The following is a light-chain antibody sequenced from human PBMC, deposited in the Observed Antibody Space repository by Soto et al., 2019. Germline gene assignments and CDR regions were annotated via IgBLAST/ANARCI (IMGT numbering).Light chain of an antibody. CDR1: QSVSTW. CDR2: KAS. CDR3: HQYHIYPVT. V-gene: IGKV1-5*03. Sequence: DIQMTQSPSTLSASVGDRVTITCRARQSVSTWLAWYQQKPGKAPKLLIHKASPLDNGVPSRCSGSGSGTDFTLTISSLQPDDFATYYCHQYHIYPVTFGGGTKVEIK. J-gene: IGKJ4*01.